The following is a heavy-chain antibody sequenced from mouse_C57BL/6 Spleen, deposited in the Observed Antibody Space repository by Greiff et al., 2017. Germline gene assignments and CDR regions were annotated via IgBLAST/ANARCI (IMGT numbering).Heavy chain of an antibody. CDR3: TRGGKRRNGYFDC. Sequence: QVQLKQSGAELVRPGASVTLSCKASGYTFTDYAMHWVKQTPVHGLEWIGAIDPETGGTAYNQKVKGKAILTADKSSSTAYMELRSLTSEDAAVYCCTRGGKRRNGYFDCWGPGTTLTVSS. V-gene: IGHV1-15*01. CDR1: GYTFTDYA. J-gene: IGHJ2*01. CDR2: IDPETGGT.